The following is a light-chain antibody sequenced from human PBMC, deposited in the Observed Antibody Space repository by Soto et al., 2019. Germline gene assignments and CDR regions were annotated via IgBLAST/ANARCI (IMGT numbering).Light chain of an antibody. Sequence: EIVLTQSPATLSVSPGGRATLSCRASQSISDTLAWYQQKPGQAPRLLIYGASTRATGIPDRFSGSGSGTDFTLTISRLEPEDFAVFYCQHYDSLPITFGQGTRLEIK. J-gene: IGKJ5*01. CDR3: QHYDSLPIT. CDR2: GAS. CDR1: QSISDT. V-gene: IGKV3-20*01.